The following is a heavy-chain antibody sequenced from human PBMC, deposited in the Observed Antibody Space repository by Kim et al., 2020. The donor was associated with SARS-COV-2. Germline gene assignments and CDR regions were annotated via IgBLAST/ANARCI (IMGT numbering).Heavy chain of an antibody. V-gene: IGHV3-21*01. CDR1: GFTFSSYS. J-gene: IGHJ4*02. CDR2: ISSRSSYI. CDR3: ARDPPTDFDY. D-gene: IGHD4-17*01. Sequence: GGSLRLSCAASGFTFSSYSMNWVRQAPGKGLEWISSISSRSSYIYYADSVKGRFTISRDNAKNSLYLQMNSLRAEDTAVYYCARDPPTDFDYWGQGTLVTVSS.